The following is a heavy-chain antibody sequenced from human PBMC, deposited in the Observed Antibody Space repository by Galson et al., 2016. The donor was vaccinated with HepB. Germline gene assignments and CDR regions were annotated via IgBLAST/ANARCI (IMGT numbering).Heavy chain of an antibody. CDR1: GDSIRGSMSH. V-gene: IGHV4-39*02. Sequence: SETLSLTCSVSGDSIRGSMSHWGWIRQPPGKGLEWIGSIFHSGITYYNPSLKSRVTISIDTSKSQFSLNLRSVTAADTAIFFCARDEIGGSTWHTYSESYYGMDVWGQGTTVTVSS. D-gene: IGHD6-13*01. CDR2: IFHSGIT. J-gene: IGHJ6*02. CDR3: ARDEIGGSTWHTYSESYYGMDV.